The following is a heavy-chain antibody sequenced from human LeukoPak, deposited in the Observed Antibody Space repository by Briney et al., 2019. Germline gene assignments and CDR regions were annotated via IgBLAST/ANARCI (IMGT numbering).Heavy chain of an antibody. CDR2: IRRGANSYTT. Sequence: GGSLRLSCAASGFTFSDYIMDWVRQAPGKGLEWVGRIRRGANSYTTEYAATVKGRFTISRDDSKNSLYLHMNSLKTEDTAVYHCSRDGGEGGNSAFDIWGQGTMVTVSS. CDR1: GFTFSDYI. J-gene: IGHJ3*02. CDR3: SRDGGEGGNSAFDI. D-gene: IGHD3-16*01. V-gene: IGHV3-72*01.